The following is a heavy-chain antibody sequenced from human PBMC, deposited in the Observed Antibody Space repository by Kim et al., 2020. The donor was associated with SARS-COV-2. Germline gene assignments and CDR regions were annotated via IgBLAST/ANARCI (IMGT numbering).Heavy chain of an antibody. V-gene: IGHV3-30*02. D-gene: IGHD3-9*01. CDR3: SKDSWDSLTGSSLDY. J-gene: IGHJ4*02. Sequence: DSVKGRFTISRDNSKNTLYLQMNSLRAEDTAVYYCSKDSWDSLTGSSLDYWGQGTLVTVSS.